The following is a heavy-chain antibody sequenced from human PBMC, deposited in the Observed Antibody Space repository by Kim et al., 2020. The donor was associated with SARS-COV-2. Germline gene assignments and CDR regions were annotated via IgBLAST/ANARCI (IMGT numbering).Heavy chain of an antibody. CDR1: GGSVSSGSYY. Sequence: SETLSLTCTVSGGSVSSGSYYWSWIQQPPGKGLEWIGYIYYSGSTNYNPSLKSRVTISVDTSKNQFSLKLSSVTAADTAVYYCATLRLGELSLSPRDYWGQGTLVTVSS. D-gene: IGHD3-16*02. CDR2: IYYSGST. J-gene: IGHJ4*02. V-gene: IGHV4-61*01. CDR3: ATLRLGELSLSPRDY.